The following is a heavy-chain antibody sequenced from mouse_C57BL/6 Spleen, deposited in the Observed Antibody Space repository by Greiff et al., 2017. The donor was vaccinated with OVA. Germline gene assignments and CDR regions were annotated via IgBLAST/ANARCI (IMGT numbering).Heavy chain of an antibody. V-gene: IGHV1-22*01. CDR1: GYTFTDYN. Sequence: EVKLQESGPELVKPGASVKMSCKASGYTFTDYNMHWVKQSHGKSLEWIGYINPNNGGTSYNQKFKGKATLTVNKSSSTAYMALRSLTSEESAVYYCARGGSVVATNDYDAMDDWGQGTAVTV. CDR3: ARGGSVVATNDYDAMDD. J-gene: IGHJ4*01. D-gene: IGHD1-1*01. CDR2: INPNNGGT.